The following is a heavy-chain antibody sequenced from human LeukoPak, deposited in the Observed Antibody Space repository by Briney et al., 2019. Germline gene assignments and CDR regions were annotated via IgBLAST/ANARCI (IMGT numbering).Heavy chain of an antibody. V-gene: IGHV1-46*01. Sequence: GASVKVSCKASGFTFTNYNMHWVRQAPGQGLEWMGIINPSGGSTNYAQNFQARVTMTRDTSTSTVYMELSSLRSEDTAVYYCARVRDGYNDAYVIWGQGTMVTVPS. D-gene: IGHD5-24*01. CDR2: INPSGGST. CDR3: ARVRDGYNDAYVI. J-gene: IGHJ3*02. CDR1: GFTFTNYN.